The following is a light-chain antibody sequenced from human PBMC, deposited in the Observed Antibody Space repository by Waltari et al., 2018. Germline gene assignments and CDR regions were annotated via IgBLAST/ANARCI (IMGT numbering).Light chain of an antibody. V-gene: IGKV3-20*01. CDR3: QHYVRLPVT. Sequence: IVLTQSPVTLSLSPGDSAHLSCRSRQSVSRTLAWYQQKPGHAPRRPIDGASTRATGIPDRFSGSGSGTDFSLTISRLEPEDFAVYYCQHYVRLPVTFGQGTKVEIK. CDR2: GAS. CDR1: QSVSRT. J-gene: IGKJ1*01.